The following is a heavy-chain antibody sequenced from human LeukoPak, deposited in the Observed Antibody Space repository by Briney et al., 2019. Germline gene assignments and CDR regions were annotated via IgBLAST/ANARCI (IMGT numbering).Heavy chain of an antibody. J-gene: IGHJ5*02. Sequence: PSETLSLTCTVSGGSISSSSYYWGWIRQPPGKGLEWIGSIYYSGSTYYNPSLKSRVTISVDTSKNQFSLKLSSVTAADTAVYYCARGPPYGPRSDPWGQGTLVTVSS. D-gene: IGHD4-17*01. CDR3: ARGPPYGPRSDP. V-gene: IGHV4-39*01. CDR1: GGSISSSSYY. CDR2: IYYSGST.